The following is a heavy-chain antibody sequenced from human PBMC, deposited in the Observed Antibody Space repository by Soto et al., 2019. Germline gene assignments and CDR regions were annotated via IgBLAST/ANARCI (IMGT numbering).Heavy chain of an antibody. CDR2: IYYSGST. J-gene: IGHJ4*02. CDR1: GGSISSGGYY. V-gene: IGHV4-31*03. Sequence: SETLSLTCTVSGGSISSGGYYWSWIRQHPGKGLEWIGYIYYSGSTYYNPSLKSRVTISVDTSKNQFSLKLSSVTAADTAVYYWARDKGEGPDYWGQGTLVTVSS. D-gene: IGHD3-16*01. CDR3: ARDKGEGPDY.